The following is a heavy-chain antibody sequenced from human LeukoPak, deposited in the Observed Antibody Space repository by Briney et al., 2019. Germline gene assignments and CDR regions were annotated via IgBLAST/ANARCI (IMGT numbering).Heavy chain of an antibody. CDR2: ISVGAEYI. V-gene: IGHV3-23*01. D-gene: IGHD3-3*01. CDR3: ASGPPFLKYFEY. J-gene: IGHJ4*02. CDR1: GFTFISYD. Sequence: PGGSLRLSCAASGFTFISYDMNWFRQAPGKGLEWVSTISVGAEYIFYADSVKGRFTISRDDSNNALYLQMHSLRAEDTALYYCASGPPFLKYFEYWGQGTLVTVSS.